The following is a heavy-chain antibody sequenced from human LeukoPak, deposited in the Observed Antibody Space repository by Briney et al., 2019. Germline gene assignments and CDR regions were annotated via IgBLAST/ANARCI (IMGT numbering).Heavy chain of an antibody. CDR2: ISYDGSNK. Sequence: GGSLRLSCAASGFTFSSYAMHWVRQAPGKGLEWVAVISYDGSNKYYADSVKGRFTISRDNSKNTLYLQMNSLKAEDTAVYYCARDMWTDYWGQGTLVTVSS. CDR3: ARDMWTDY. D-gene: IGHD2-21*01. J-gene: IGHJ4*02. V-gene: IGHV3-30-3*01. CDR1: GFTFSSYA.